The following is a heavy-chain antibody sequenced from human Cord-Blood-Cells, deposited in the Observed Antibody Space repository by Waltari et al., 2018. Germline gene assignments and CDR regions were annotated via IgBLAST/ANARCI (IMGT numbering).Heavy chain of an antibody. CDR2: IKHSGST. CDR1: GGSFSGYY. D-gene: IGHD3-3*01. Sequence: QVQLQQWGAGLLKPSETLSLTCAVYGGSFSGYYWSWIRQHPGKGLEWIGEIKHSGSTNYTPSLKRRVTISVDTSKNQFSRKLSSVTAADTAVYYCARAGADFWSGYYDYWGQGTLVTVSS. V-gene: IGHV4-34*01. CDR3: ARAGADFWSGYYDY. J-gene: IGHJ4*02.